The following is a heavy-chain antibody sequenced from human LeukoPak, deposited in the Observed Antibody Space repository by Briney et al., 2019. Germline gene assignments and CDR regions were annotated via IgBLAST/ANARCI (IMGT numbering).Heavy chain of an antibody. CDR2: IYTSGST. Sequence: SETLSLTCTVSGGSISSYYWSWIRQPAGKGLEWIGRIYTSGSTNYNPSLKSRVTMSVDTSKNQFSLKLSSVTAADTAVYYCARDLAGYSSSWYSGGYFDYWGQGTLVTVSS. CDR1: GGSISSYY. CDR3: ARDLAGYSSSWYSGGYFDY. D-gene: IGHD6-13*01. J-gene: IGHJ4*02. V-gene: IGHV4-4*07.